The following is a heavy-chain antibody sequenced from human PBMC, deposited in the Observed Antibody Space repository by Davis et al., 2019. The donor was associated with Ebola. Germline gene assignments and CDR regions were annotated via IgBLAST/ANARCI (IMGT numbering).Heavy chain of an antibody. CDR1: GFTFSSYS. Sequence: GESLKISCAASGFTFSSYSMNWVRQAPGKGLEWVSSISSSSSYIYYADSVKGRFTISRDNAKNSLYLQMNSLRAEDTAVYYCVRDQVGWSFDFWGQGTLVTVSS. V-gene: IGHV3-21*01. D-gene: IGHD6-19*01. J-gene: IGHJ4*02. CDR3: VRDQVGWSFDF. CDR2: ISSSSSYI.